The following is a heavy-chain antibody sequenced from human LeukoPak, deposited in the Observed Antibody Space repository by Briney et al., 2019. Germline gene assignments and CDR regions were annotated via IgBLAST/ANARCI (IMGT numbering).Heavy chain of an antibody. J-gene: IGHJ4*02. CDR1: GDSINSGGYS. CDR3: ARLAAAGTRTGIDY. Sequence: SETLSLTCAVSGDSINSGGYSWSWVRQPPGKGLEWIGYIYHSGNTYLNPSLKSRVTISVDRSKNQLSLNLRTVPAADTAVYYCARLAAAGTRTGIDYWGQGTLVTVSS. V-gene: IGHV4-30-2*01. CDR2: IYHSGNT. D-gene: IGHD6-13*01.